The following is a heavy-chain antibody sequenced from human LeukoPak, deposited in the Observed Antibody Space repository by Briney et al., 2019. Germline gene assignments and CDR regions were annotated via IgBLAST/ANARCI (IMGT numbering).Heavy chain of an antibody. D-gene: IGHD6-19*01. CDR2: ISAYNGNT. Sequence: ASVKVSCKASGYTFNNYAISWVRQAPGQGLEWMGWISAYNGNTNYAQNFQGRVTMTTDTSTRTAYMEVRSLRSDDTAVYCCARMYSSGWPLDPVDIWGQGTMVTVS. CDR1: GYTFNNYA. CDR3: ARMYSSGWPLDPVDI. V-gene: IGHV1-18*01. J-gene: IGHJ3*02.